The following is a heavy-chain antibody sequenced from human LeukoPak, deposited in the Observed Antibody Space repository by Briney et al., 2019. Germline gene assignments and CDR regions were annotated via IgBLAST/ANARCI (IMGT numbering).Heavy chain of an antibody. CDR1: GYSFTSYW. D-gene: IGHD2-15*01. Sequence: PGESLKISCTGSGYSFTSYWIGWVRQMPGKGLEWMGIIYPGDSDTRYSPSFQGQVTVSVDQSINTAYLQWSSLKASDTAMYYCARFRGYCSSGSCFRPDFDRWGQGTLVTVSS. CDR2: IYPGDSDT. J-gene: IGHJ4*02. V-gene: IGHV5-51*01. CDR3: ARFRGYCSSGSCFRPDFDR.